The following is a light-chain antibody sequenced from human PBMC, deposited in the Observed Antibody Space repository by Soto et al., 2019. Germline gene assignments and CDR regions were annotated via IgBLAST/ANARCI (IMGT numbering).Light chain of an antibody. Sequence: ESVLTQSPGTLSLYPGERATLSCRASQSISSSYLAWYQQKPGQAPRLLIHGASSRATGIPDRFSGSGSGTDFTLTISRLEPEDFAVYYCQQYGSSLMYAFGQGTKLEIK. CDR1: QSISSSY. V-gene: IGKV3-20*01. CDR3: QQYGSSLMYA. CDR2: GAS. J-gene: IGKJ2*01.